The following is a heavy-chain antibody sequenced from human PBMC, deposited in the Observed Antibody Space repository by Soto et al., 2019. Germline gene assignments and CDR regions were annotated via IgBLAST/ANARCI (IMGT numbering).Heavy chain of an antibody. Sequence: QVQLVESGGGVVQPGRSLRLSCAASGFTFSSYGMHWVRQAPGKGLEWVAVISYDGSNKYYADSVKGRFTISRDNSKNTLYLQMNSLRAEDTAVYYCAKDLAYGSGSMDYWGQGTLVTVSS. D-gene: IGHD3-10*01. CDR2: ISYDGSNK. V-gene: IGHV3-30*18. J-gene: IGHJ4*02. CDR3: AKDLAYGSGSMDY. CDR1: GFTFSSYG.